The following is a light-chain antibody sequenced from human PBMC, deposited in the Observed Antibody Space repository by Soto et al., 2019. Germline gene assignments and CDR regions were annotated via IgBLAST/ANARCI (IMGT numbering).Light chain of an antibody. J-gene: IGKJ4*01. CDR1: QSVSSSN. V-gene: IGKV3-20*01. CDR3: QQYVGSGPVT. Sequence: ETVLTQSPGTLSLSPGQRATLSCRASQSVSSSNLAWYQQKPGQAPRLLIYGASSRATGIPDRFSGSGSGTDFTLTISGLEPEEFAVYFCQQYVGSGPVTFGGGTKVEV. CDR2: GAS.